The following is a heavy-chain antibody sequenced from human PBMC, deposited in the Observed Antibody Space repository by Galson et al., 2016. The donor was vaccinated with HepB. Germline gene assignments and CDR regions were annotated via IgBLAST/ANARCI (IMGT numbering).Heavy chain of an antibody. D-gene: IGHD5-12*01. Sequence: SLRLSCAASGFTFSNYAMSWVRQAPGKGLEWVSGISGSGGSTYYADSVKGRFTISRDNSKNTLFLQMHSLRAEDTAVYYCARGGYDGYEIDYWGQGTLVSVSS. CDR2: ISGSGGST. CDR3: ARGGYDGYEIDY. CDR1: GFTFSNYA. J-gene: IGHJ4*02. V-gene: IGHV3-23*01.